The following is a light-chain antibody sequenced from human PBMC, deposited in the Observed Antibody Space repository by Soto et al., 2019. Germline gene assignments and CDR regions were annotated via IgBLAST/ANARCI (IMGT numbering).Light chain of an antibody. J-gene: IGKJ1*01. Sequence: IILTQSPATLAMSPGESTYRSSRASQSFSSNLAWYQQKPGQAPRLLIYAASTRATGNSTRFSGSGSGTEFTLTISSLQSEDFAIYDCQQYTAWPPWTFGQGTKMDIK. CDR3: QQYTAWPPWT. V-gene: IGKV3-15*01. CDR1: QSFSSN. CDR2: AAS.